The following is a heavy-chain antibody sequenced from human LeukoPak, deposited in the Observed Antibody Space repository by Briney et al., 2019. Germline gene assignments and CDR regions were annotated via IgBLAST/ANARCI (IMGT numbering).Heavy chain of an antibody. V-gene: IGHV4-4*02. CDR1: GGSISSTNW. D-gene: IGHD3-3*01. Sequence: SETLSLTCGVSGGSISSTNWWTWVRQPPGKGLEWIGEVHLDGRTNYNPSLESRLTMSVDVSENQVSLKLTSVTAADTAVYYCAREGGFYRPLDYSGQGTLVTVSS. CDR3: AREGGFYRPLDY. J-gene: IGHJ4*02. CDR2: VHLDGRT.